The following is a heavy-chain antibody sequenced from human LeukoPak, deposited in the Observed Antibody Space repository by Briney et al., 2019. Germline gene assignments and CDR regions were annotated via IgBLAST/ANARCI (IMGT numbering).Heavy chain of an antibody. CDR1: GGSISTYY. CDR2: IYYTGST. D-gene: IGHD3-22*01. J-gene: IGHJ4*02. CDR3: ARENYDSSGSVDY. V-gene: IGHV4-59*01. Sequence: PSETLSLTCTVSGGSISTYYWSWIRQPPGKGLEWIGYIYYTGSTNYNPSLESRVTISVDRSKNQFSLKLRSVTAADTAVYYCARENYDSSGSVDYWGQGTLVTVSS.